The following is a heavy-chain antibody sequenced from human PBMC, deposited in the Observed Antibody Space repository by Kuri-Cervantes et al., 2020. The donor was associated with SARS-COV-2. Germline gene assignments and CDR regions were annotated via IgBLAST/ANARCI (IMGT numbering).Heavy chain of an antibody. Sequence: SQTLSLTCAVYGGSFSGYYWSWIRQPPGKGLEWIGEINHSGSTNYNPSLKSRVTISVDTSKNQFSLKLSSVTAADTAVYYCARHFTYCGGDCYPQNFDYWGQGTLVTVSS. V-gene: IGHV4-34*01. CDR1: GGSFSGYY. J-gene: IGHJ4*02. CDR3: ARHFTYCGGDCYPQNFDY. D-gene: IGHD2-21*02. CDR2: INHSGST.